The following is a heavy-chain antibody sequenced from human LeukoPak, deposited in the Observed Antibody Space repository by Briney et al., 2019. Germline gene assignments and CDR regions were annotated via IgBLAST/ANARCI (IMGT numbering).Heavy chain of an antibody. Sequence: SETLSLTCAVYGGSFSGYYWSWIRQPPGKGLEWIGEINHSGSTNYNLSLKSRVTISVDKSKNQFSLKLSSVTAADTAVYYCARDGSWPRAYWFDPWGQGTLVAVSS. CDR2: INHSGST. D-gene: IGHD6-13*01. CDR3: ARDGSWPRAYWFDP. J-gene: IGHJ5*02. CDR1: GGSFSGYY. V-gene: IGHV4-34*01.